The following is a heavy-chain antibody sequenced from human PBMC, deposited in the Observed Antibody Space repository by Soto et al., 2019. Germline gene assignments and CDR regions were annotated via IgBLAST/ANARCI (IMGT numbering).Heavy chain of an antibody. CDR1: GYSLTTFF. V-gene: IGHV1-46*01. J-gene: IGHJ6*02. D-gene: IGHD1-26*01. CDR2: INPGYPAGRST. CDR3: AREAIVAGATTGMDV. Sequence: GXSVNVSYKPSGYSLTTFFIHWVRQAPGQGLEWMGVINPGYPAGRSTTYAQKFQGRVTMTTDMSTSTVYMELSRLRSDDTAVYYCAREAIVAGATTGMDVWGQGTTVTVSS.